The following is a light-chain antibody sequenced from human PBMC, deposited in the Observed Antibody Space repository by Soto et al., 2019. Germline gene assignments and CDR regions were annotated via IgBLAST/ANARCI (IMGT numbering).Light chain of an antibody. CDR3: QQYYHWPPWT. Sequence: EIVLTQSPGTLSLSPGERATLSCRASESVSDDLAWYQQKPGRAPRLLIYRASTRAAGVSARISGSGSGTEFTSSISSLHPDDSAVYYCQQYYHWPPWTFGQGTKVDIK. V-gene: IGKV3-15*01. CDR2: RAS. J-gene: IGKJ1*01. CDR1: ESVSDD.